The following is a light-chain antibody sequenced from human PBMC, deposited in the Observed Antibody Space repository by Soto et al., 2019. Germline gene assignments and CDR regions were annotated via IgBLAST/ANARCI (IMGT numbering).Light chain of an antibody. CDR2: DVS. CDR3: CSFAGAFDV. Sequence: SLLTHPRSVSRSPGQFATIACPGTSSDVGGYNYVSWYQQHPGKAPKLMIYDVSERPSGVPDRFSGSKSGNTASLTISGLQAEDEADYYCCSFAGAFDVCGTGNKVTVL. J-gene: IGLJ1*01. V-gene: IGLV2-11*01. CDR1: SSDVGGYNY.